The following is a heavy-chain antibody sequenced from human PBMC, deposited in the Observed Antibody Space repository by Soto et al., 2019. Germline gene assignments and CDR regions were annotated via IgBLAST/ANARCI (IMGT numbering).Heavy chain of an antibody. CDR1: GFTFSSYA. Sequence: GGSLRLSXAASGFTFSSYAMHWVRQAPGKGLEWVAVISYDGSNKYYADSVKGRFTISRDNSKNTLYLQMNSLRAEDTAVYYCARDDYGDAFDIWGQGTMVTVSS. V-gene: IGHV3-30-3*01. D-gene: IGHD4-17*01. CDR3: ARDDYGDAFDI. CDR2: ISYDGSNK. J-gene: IGHJ3*02.